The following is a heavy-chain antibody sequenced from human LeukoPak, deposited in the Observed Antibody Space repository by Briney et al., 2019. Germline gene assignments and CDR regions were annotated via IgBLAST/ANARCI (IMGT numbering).Heavy chain of an antibody. CDR1: GYTFTSYA. J-gene: IGHJ4*02. D-gene: IGHD4-23*01. V-gene: IGHV1-3*01. Sequence: EASVKVSCKAFGYTFTSYAMHWVRQAPGQRLEWMGWINAGNGNTKYSQKFQGRVTITRDTSASTAYMELSSLRSEDTAVYYCARGEDYGGNPYYFDYWGQGTLVTVSS. CDR3: ARGEDYGGNPYYFDY. CDR2: INAGNGNT.